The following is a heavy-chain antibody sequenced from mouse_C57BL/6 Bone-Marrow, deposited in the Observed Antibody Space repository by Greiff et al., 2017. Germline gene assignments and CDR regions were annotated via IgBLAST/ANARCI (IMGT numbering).Heavy chain of an antibody. CDR1: GFTFSSYG. J-gene: IGHJ4*01. D-gene: IGHD2-4*01. Sequence: EVQGVESGGDLVKPGGSLKLSCAASGFTFSSYGMSWVRQTPDKRLEWVATINSGGSYTYYPDSVKGRFTISRDNAKNTLYLQMSSLKSEDTAMYYCARRAYYDYDEAMDYWGQGTSVTVSS. CDR2: INSGGSYT. CDR3: ARRAYYDYDEAMDY. V-gene: IGHV5-6*01.